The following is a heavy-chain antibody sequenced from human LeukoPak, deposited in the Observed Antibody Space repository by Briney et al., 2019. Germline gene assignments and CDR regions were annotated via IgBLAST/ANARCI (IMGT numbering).Heavy chain of an antibody. V-gene: IGHV4-38-2*02. CDR2: VYQTGST. Sequence: SETLSLTCSVSGQSIISGYYWGWIRQSPGKGLEWIGSVYQTGSTNYNPSLKSRVTILVDTSKNQFSLKLSSVTAADTAVYYCARVELAIAVAGTGWFDPWGQGTLVTVSS. D-gene: IGHD6-19*01. CDR3: ARVELAIAVAGTGWFDP. J-gene: IGHJ5*02. CDR1: GQSIISGYY.